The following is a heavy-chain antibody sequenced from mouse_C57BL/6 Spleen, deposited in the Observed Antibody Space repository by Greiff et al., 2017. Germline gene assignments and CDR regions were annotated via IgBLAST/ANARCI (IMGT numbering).Heavy chain of an antibody. D-gene: IGHD2-4*01. V-gene: IGHV2-6*03. CDR3: ARQGPDDYSSWFAY. CDR2: IWSDGST. Sequence: QVQLKESGPGLVAPSQSLSITCTVSGFSLTSYGVHWVRQPPGKGLEWLVVIWSDGSTTYNSALKSRLSISKDNTKSQVFLKMNSLQTDDTAMYYCARQGPDDYSSWFAYWGQGTLVTVSA. CDR1: GFSLTSYG. J-gene: IGHJ3*01.